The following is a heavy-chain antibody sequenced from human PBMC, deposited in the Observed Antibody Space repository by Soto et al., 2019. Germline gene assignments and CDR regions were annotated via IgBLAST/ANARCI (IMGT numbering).Heavy chain of an antibody. CDR1: GYSFTSHY. J-gene: IGHJ4*02. Sequence: ASVKVSCKAIGYSFTSHYMHWVRQAPGQGLEWMGWISAYNGNTKYAQKLQGRVTMTTDTSTSTAYMELRSLRSDDTAVYYCARSIVVVTALDHWGQGTLVTVSS. D-gene: IGHD2-21*02. V-gene: IGHV1-18*04. CDR2: ISAYNGNT. CDR3: ARSIVVVTALDH.